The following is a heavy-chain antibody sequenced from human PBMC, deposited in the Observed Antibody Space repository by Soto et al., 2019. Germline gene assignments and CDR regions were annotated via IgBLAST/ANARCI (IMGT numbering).Heavy chain of an antibody. J-gene: IGHJ4*02. D-gene: IGHD3-22*01. Sequence: ASVKVSCKASGYTFTSYGISWVRQAPGQGLEWMGWISAYNGNTNYAQKLQGRVTMTTDTSTSTAYMELRSLRSDDTAVYYCARVGPPYYDSSGYYFWGQGTLVTVSS. V-gene: IGHV1-18*01. CDR1: GYTFTSYG. CDR2: ISAYNGNT. CDR3: ARVGPPYYDSSGYYF.